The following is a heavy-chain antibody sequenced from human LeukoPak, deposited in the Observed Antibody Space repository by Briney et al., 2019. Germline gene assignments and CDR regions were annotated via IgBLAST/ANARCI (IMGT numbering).Heavy chain of an antibody. V-gene: IGHV3-30*18. J-gene: IGHJ4*02. D-gene: IGHD3-10*01. CDR2: ISYDGSNK. Sequence: GGSLRLSCAATGFTFSSYGMHWVRQAPGKGPEWVAVISYDGSNKYYADSVKGRFTISRDNSKNTLYLQMNSLRAEDTAVYYCAKDRMSSYWGQGTLVTVSS. CDR3: AKDRMSSY. CDR1: GFTFSSYG.